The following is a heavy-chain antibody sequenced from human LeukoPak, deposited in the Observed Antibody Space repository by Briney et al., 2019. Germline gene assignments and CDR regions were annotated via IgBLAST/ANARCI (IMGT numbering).Heavy chain of an antibody. D-gene: IGHD3-10*01. CDR2: IYTSGST. CDR1: GGSISSYY. CDR3: ARAPYYYGSGTPSYYYGMDV. J-gene: IGHJ6*02. Sequence: PSETLSLTCTVSGGSISSYYWSWIRQPAGKGLEWIGRIYTSGSTNYNPSLKSRVTMSVDTSKNQFSLKLSSVTAADTAVYYCARAPYYYGSGTPSYYYGMDVWGQGTTVTVPS. V-gene: IGHV4-4*07.